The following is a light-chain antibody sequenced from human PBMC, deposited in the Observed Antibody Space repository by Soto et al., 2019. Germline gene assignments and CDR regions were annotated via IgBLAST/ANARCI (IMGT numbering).Light chain of an antibody. V-gene: IGLV2-23*01. J-gene: IGLJ1*01. CDR2: EGS. CDR1: SSDFGYHNL. Sequence: QSALTQPASVSVSPEESITISCTGTSSDFGYHNLVSWYQQLPGEAPKLLIYEGSKRPSGVSNRFSGSKSGNTASLTISGLQAEDEADYYCCSSPDGGSFVFGTGTKVTVL. CDR3: CSSPDGGSFV.